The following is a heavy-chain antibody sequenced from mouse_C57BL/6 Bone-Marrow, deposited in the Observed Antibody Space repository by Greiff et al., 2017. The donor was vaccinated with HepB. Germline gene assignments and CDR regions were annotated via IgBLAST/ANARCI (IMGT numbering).Heavy chain of an antibody. J-gene: IGHJ2*01. D-gene: IGHD2-4*01. CDR1: GYTFTDYE. CDR3: TDFYYDYDVDY. V-gene: IGHV1-15*01. Sequence: VQLQQSGAELVRPGASVTLSCKASGYTFTDYEMHWVKQTPVHGLEWIGAIDPETGGTAYNQKFKGKAILTADKSSSTAYMELRSLTSEDSAVYYCTDFYYDYDVDYWGQGTTLTVSS. CDR2: IDPETGGT.